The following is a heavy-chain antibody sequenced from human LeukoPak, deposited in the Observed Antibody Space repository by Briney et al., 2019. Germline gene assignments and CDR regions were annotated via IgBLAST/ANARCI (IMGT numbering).Heavy chain of an antibody. CDR1: GFTFSTYV. Sequence: GGSLRLSCSASGFTFSTYVMHWVSQARGKGLEYVSAISSNGDNTYYADSVKGRLTISRDNSKNTLYLQMSSLRPDDTAVYFCVRGTGYWGQGTLFTVSS. J-gene: IGHJ4*02. CDR3: VRGTGY. CDR2: ISSNGDNT. V-gene: IGHV3-64D*06.